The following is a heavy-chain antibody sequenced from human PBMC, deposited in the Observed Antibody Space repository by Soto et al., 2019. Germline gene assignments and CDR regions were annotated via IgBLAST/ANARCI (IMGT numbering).Heavy chain of an antibody. CDR1: GYTFFNYG. V-gene: IGHV1-18*01. Sequence: ASVKVSCKASGYTFFNYGISWVRQAPGQGLEWMGWISGYNGNTNYAQKFQGRVTITADESTSTAYMELSSLRSEDTAMYYCARDGTLYDSSAYYYLYWGQGTLVTVSS. J-gene: IGHJ4*02. CDR3: ARDGTLYDSSAYYYLY. CDR2: ISGYNGNT. D-gene: IGHD3-22*01.